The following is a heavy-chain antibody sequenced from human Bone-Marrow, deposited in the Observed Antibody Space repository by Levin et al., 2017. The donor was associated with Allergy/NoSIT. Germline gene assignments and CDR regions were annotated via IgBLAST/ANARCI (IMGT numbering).Heavy chain of an antibody. D-gene: IGHD5-24*01. Sequence: GESLKISCAASGFTFSSYGMHWVRQAPGKGLEWVAVIWYDGSNKYYADSVKGRFTISRDNSKNTLYLQMNSLRAEDTAVYYCARDWSRDGYNDWGQGTLVTVSS. CDR1: GFTFSSYG. CDR2: IWYDGSNK. V-gene: IGHV3-33*01. CDR3: ARDWSRDGYND. J-gene: IGHJ4*02.